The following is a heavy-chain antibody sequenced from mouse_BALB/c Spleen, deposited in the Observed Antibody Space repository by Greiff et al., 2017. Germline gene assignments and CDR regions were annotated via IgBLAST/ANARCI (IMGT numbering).Heavy chain of an antibody. D-gene: IGHD2-1*01. CDR1: GFSLTSYD. Sequence: QVQLQQSGPGLVAPSQSLSITCTVSGFSLTSYDISWIRQPPGKGLEWLGVIWTGGGTNYNSAFMSRLSISKDNSKSQVFLKMNSLQTDDTAIYYCVREIGNYWFAYWGQGTLVTVSA. V-gene: IGHV2-9-2*01. J-gene: IGHJ3*01. CDR2: IWTGGGT. CDR3: VREIGNYWFAY.